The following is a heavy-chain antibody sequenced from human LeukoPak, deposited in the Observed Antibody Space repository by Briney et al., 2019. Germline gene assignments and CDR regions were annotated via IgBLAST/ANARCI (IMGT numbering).Heavy chain of an antibody. CDR1: GGTFSSYA. CDR3: GSGYCYGSWIDY. CDR2: IIPIFGTA. J-gene: IGHJ4*02. V-gene: IGHV1-69*13. Sequence: ASVKVSCKPSGGTFSSYAISWVRQAPGQGLEWMGGIIPIFGTANYAQKFQGRVTITADQSTSTADMELSSLRSEDTAVFYGGSGYCYGSWIDYWGQGTLVTVSS. D-gene: IGHD5-18*01.